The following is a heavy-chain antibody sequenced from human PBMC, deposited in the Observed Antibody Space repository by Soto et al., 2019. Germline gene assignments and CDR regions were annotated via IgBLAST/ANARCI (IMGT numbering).Heavy chain of an antibody. CDR1: GFTFSSYG. CDR3: AKEVTYYDFWSGYYGCGSNWFDP. Sequence: LRLSCAASGFTFSSYGMHWVRQAPGKGLEWVAVISYDGSNKYYADSVKGRFTLSRDNSKNTLYLQMNSLRAEDTAVYYCAKEVTYYDFWSGYYGCGSNWFDPWGQGTLVTVSS. CDR2: ISYDGSNK. D-gene: IGHD3-3*01. V-gene: IGHV3-30*18. J-gene: IGHJ5*02.